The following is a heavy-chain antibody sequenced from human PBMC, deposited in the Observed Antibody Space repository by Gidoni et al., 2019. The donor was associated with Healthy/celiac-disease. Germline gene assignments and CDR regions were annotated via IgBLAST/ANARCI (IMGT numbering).Heavy chain of an antibody. Sequence: EVQLLESGGGLVQPGGSLRLSCADSGFTFSSYAMGWVRQAPGKGLEWVSDMCGSGGSTYYAESVKGRFTISRDNSKNTRYLQMNSLRAEDTAVYYCAKGAVRGVIRDAFDIWGQGTMVTVSS. CDR3: AKGAVRGVIRDAFDI. V-gene: IGHV3-23*01. D-gene: IGHD3-10*01. CDR1: GFTFSSYA. CDR2: MCGSGGST. J-gene: IGHJ3*02.